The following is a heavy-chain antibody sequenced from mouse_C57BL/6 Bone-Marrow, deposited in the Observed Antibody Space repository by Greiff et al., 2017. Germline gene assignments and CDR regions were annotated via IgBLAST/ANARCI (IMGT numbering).Heavy chain of an antibody. CDR1: GFTFTDYY. CDR2: IRNKANGYTT. D-gene: IGHD3-1*01. Sequence: EVKLVESGGGLVQPGGSLSLSCAASGFTFTDYYMSWVRQPPGKALEWLGFIRNKANGYTTEYSASVKGRFTISRDNSQSILYLQMKALRAEDSATYYCERYRHSSSSYYFDYWGQGTTLTVSS. J-gene: IGHJ2*01. CDR3: ERYRHSSSSYYFDY. V-gene: IGHV7-3*01.